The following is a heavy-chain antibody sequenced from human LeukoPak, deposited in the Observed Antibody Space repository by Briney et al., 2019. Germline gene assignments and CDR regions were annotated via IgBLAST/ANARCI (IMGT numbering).Heavy chain of an antibody. D-gene: IGHD3-9*01. Sequence: GGSLRLSCAASGFTFSNAWMSWVRQAPGKGLEWVGRIKSKTDGGTTDYAAPVKGRFTISRDDSKNTLYLQMNSLKTEDTAVYYCTTGEDTYYDILTGPYYYYYYMDVWGKGTTVTVSS. CDR3: TTGEDTYYDILTGPYYYYYYMDV. CDR1: GFTFSNAW. V-gene: IGHV3-15*01. J-gene: IGHJ6*03. CDR2: IKSKTDGGTT.